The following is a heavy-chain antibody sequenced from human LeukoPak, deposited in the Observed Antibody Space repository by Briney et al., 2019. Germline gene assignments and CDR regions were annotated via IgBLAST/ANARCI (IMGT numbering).Heavy chain of an antibody. D-gene: IGHD1-20*01. V-gene: IGHV4-4*09. CDR2: IYTSGST. Sequence: PSETLSLTCSVSGGSISGHDLSWIRQPPGKGLEWIGYIYTSGSTNYNPSLKSRVTISVDTSKNQFSLRLSSVTAADTAVYYCARHRDNWTYFDCWGQGTLVTVSS. CDR3: ARHRDNWTYFDC. J-gene: IGHJ4*02. CDR1: GGSISGHD.